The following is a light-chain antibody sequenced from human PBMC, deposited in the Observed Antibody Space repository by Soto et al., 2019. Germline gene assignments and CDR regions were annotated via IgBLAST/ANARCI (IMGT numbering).Light chain of an antibody. V-gene: IGLV2-14*01. CDR2: DVS. CDR3: NSYTSSSTPYV. Sequence: QSALTQPASVSGSPGQSIIISCTGTNSDVGGYNYVSWYQQHPGKAPKLMIYDVSNRPSGVSNRFSGSKSGNTASLTISGLQAEDEAEYYCNSYTSSSTPYVFGTGTKLTVL. J-gene: IGLJ1*01. CDR1: NSDVGGYNY.